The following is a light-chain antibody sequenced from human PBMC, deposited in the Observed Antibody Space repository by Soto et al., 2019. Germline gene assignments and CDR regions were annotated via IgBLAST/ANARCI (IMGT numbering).Light chain of an antibody. CDR1: QGIRND. J-gene: IGKJ3*01. CDR3: LQYNSYPLT. V-gene: IGKV1-17*01. CDR2: AAS. Sequence: DIQMTQSPSSLSASVGDRVTITCRASQGIRNDLGWYQQKPGKAPKRLIYAASTLQPGVTSRFSDSGSGTEFALTVTILQPEDFAAYDCLQYNSYPLTFGPGTKVDIK.